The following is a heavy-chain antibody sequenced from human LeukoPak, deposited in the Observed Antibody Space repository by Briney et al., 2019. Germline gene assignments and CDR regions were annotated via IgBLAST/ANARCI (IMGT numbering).Heavy chain of an antibody. CDR2: ISGSGGST. D-gene: IGHD5-18*01. CDR1: GFTFSSYA. Sequence: GGSLRLSCAASGFTFSSYAMSWVRQAPGKGLEWVSAISGSGGSTYYADSVKGRFTISRDNSKNTLYLQMNSLRAEDTAVYYCAKDGYSYGTHGWSFDYWGQGTLVTVSS. J-gene: IGHJ4*02. CDR3: AKDGYSYGTHGWSFDY. V-gene: IGHV3-23*01.